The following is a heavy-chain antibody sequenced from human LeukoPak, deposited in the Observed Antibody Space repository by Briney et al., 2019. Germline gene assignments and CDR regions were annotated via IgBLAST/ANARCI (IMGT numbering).Heavy chain of an antibody. CDR2: INAGNGNT. Sequence: ASVKVSCKASGYTFTSYAMHWVRQAPGQRLEWMGWINAGNGNTKYSQKFQGRVTMTRDLSTSTDYMELSSLRSDDTAVYFCARDNSVGDYAWWFDPWGQGTLVTVSS. CDR3: ARDNSVGDYAWWFDP. CDR1: GYTFTSYA. V-gene: IGHV1-3*01. J-gene: IGHJ5*02. D-gene: IGHD1-26*01.